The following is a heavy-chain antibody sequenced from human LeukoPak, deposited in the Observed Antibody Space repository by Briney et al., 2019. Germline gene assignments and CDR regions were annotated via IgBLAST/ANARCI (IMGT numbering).Heavy chain of an antibody. Sequence: SETLSLTCTVSGGSISSYYWSWIRQPPGKGLEWIGYVHYSGSTNHNPSLKSRVTISVDTSKNQFSLKLSSVTTADTAVYYCARVEEGYGSGRRGNFYYYYMDVWGKGTTVTISS. CDR3: ARVEEGYGSGRRGNFYYYYMDV. J-gene: IGHJ6*03. V-gene: IGHV4-59*01. CDR1: GGSISSYY. D-gene: IGHD3-10*01. CDR2: VHYSGST.